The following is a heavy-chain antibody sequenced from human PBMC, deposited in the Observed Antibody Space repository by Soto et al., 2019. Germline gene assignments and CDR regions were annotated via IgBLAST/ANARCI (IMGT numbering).Heavy chain of an antibody. Sequence: QVQLVQSGAEVRKPGSSVKVSCKASGGSFSTYSINWVRQATGKGLEWMGRILPILEVANYAQKSQGRVTITADKSTGTAYLEWNTLRSQDTALYNCVTGYNSRLDYWGQGTLVTVSS. CDR3: VTGYNSRLDY. J-gene: IGHJ4*02. D-gene: IGHD5-12*01. CDR2: ILPILEVA. V-gene: IGHV1-69*02. CDR1: GGSFSTYS.